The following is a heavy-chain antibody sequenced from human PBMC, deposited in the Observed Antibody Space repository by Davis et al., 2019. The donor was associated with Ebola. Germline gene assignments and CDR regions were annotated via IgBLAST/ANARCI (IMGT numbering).Heavy chain of an antibody. CDR2: INPNSGGT. V-gene: IGHV1-2*02. Sequence: ASVKVSCKASGYTFTSYGISWVRQAPGQGLEWMGWINPNSGGTNYAQKFQGRVTMTRDTSISTAYMELSRLRSDDTAVYYCARALRFLEWLLLGYWGQGTLVTVSS. CDR1: GYTFTSYG. CDR3: ARALRFLEWLLLGY. J-gene: IGHJ4*02. D-gene: IGHD3-3*01.